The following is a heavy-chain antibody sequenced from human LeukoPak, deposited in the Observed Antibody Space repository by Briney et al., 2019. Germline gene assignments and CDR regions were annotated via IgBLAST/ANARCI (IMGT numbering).Heavy chain of an antibody. CDR2: VYYSGTT. Sequence: SETLSLTCTVTGGSISSSYYYWGWIRQPPGKGLEWIGSVYYSGTTYYNPSLNSRVTISVDTSKNQFSLKLSSVTASDTAIYYCAREKAASRPFDYWGQGTLVTVSS. V-gene: IGHV4-39*02. D-gene: IGHD6-13*01. CDR1: GGSISSSYYY. J-gene: IGHJ4*02. CDR3: AREKAASRPFDY.